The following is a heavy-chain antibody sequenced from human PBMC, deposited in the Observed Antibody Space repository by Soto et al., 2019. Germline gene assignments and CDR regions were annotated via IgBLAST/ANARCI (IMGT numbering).Heavy chain of an antibody. Sequence: SVKVSCKAPADTFTSYYIHWVRQAPGHGLEWMGGIIPIFGTANYAQKFQGRVTITADESTSTAYMELSSLRSEDTAVYYCARDRGYDILTGSLAKISAFDIWGQGTMVTVSS. V-gene: IGHV1-69*13. CDR2: IIPIFGTA. D-gene: IGHD3-9*01. J-gene: IGHJ3*02. CDR1: ADTFTSYY. CDR3: ARDRGYDILTGSLAKISAFDI.